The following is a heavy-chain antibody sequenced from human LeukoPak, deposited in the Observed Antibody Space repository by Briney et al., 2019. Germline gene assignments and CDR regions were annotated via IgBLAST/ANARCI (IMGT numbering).Heavy chain of an antibody. J-gene: IGHJ5*02. Sequence: SETLSLTCAVYGGSFSGYYWSWIRQPPGKGLEWIGEINHSGSTNYNPSLKSRVTISVDTSKNQFSLKLSSVTAADTAVYYCARDRGYGSGASWFDPWGQGTLVTVSS. CDR2: INHSGST. D-gene: IGHD3-10*01. CDR3: ARDRGYGSGASWFDP. CDR1: GGSFSGYY. V-gene: IGHV4-34*01.